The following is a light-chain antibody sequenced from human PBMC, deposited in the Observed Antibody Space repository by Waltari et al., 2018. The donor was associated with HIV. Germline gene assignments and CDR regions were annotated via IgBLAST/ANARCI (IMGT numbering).Light chain of an antibody. CDR1: QTVGSF. Sequence: VLTQSPATLSLSPGERATLSCRASQTVGSFLAWYQQRPGQAPRLLIYVASNRATDIPGRFSGSGSGTDFTLTISSLEPEDFAVYYCQQRTNWLWTFGQGTMVEIK. J-gene: IGKJ1*01. V-gene: IGKV3-11*01. CDR3: QQRTNWLWT. CDR2: VAS.